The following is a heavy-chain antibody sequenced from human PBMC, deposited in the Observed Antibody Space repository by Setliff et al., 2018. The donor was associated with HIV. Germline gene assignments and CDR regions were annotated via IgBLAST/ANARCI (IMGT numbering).Heavy chain of an antibody. CDR1: GGPISSKSYY. V-gene: IGHV4-39*01. CDR2: IYYSGSS. CDR3: ARGLTSVAG. D-gene: IGHD6-19*01. J-gene: IGHJ4*02. Sequence: KTSETLSLTCTVSGGPISSKSYYWGWIRQPPGKGLEWIGSIYYSGSSYYNPSLKSRVAISVDTSKNQFSLKLSSVTAADTAVYYCARGLTSVAGWGRGTLVTVSS.